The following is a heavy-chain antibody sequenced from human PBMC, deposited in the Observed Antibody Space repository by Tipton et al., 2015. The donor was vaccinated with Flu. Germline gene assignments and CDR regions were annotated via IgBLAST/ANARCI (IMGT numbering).Heavy chain of an antibody. J-gene: IGHJ4*02. CDR1: GFTFSTYA. D-gene: IGHD6-19*01. V-gene: IGHV3-23*01. Sequence: SLRLSCAASGFTFSTYAMSWVRQAPGKGLEWVSAVSGGGAITYFADSVKGLFTISRDNSKNILYLQMNSLRADDTAVYSCAKVIPELVAGLDYWGQGTPVTVSS. CDR3: AKVIPELVAGLDY. CDR2: VSGGGAIT.